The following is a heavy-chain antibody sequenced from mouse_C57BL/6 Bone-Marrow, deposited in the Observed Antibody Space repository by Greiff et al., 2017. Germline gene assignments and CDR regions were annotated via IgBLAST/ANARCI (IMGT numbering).Heavy chain of an antibody. CDR2: ISSGGSYT. CDR3: ARRDGYSERFAY. V-gene: IGHV5-6*01. Sequence: EVQRVESGGDLVKPGGSLKLSCAASGFTFSSYGMSWVRQTPDKRLEWVATISSGGSYTYYPDSVKGRFPISRDNAKNTLYLQMSSLKSEDTAMYYCARRDGYSERFAYWGQGTLVTVSA. CDR1: GFTFSSYG. J-gene: IGHJ3*01. D-gene: IGHD2-3*01.